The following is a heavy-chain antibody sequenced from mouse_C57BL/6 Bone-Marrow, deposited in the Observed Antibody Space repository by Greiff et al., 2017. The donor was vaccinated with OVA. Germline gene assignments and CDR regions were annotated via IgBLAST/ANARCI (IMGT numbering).Heavy chain of an antibody. CDR3: ARGLGKFYDGYYGAY. J-gene: IGHJ3*01. CDR2: INPNYGTT. Sequence: VQLQQSGPELVKPGASVKISCKASGYSFTDYNMNWVKQSNGKSLEWIGVINPNYGTTSYNQKFKGKATLTVDQSSSTAYMQLNSLTSEDSAVDYCARGLGKFYDGYYGAYWGQGTLVTVSA. CDR1: GYSFTDYN. D-gene: IGHD2-3*01. V-gene: IGHV1-39*01.